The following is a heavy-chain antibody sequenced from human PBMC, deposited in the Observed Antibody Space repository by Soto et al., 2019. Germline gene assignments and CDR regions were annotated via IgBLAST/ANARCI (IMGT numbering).Heavy chain of an antibody. CDR2: ISYDGSNK. J-gene: IGHJ5*02. Sequence: QVQLVESGGGVVQPGRSLRLSCAASGFTFSSYAMHWVRQAPGKGLEWVAVISYDGSNKYYADSLKGRLTISRDNSKNTLYLQMNSLRADDTAVYYCARDRVGYSYGSYNCFDPWGQGTLVTVSS. V-gene: IGHV3-30-3*01. CDR1: GFTFSSYA. CDR3: ARDRVGYSYGSYNCFDP. D-gene: IGHD5-18*01.